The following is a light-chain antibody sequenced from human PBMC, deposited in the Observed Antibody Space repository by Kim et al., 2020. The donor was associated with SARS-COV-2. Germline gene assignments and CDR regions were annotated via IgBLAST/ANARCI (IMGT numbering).Light chain of an antibody. CDR1: QSISTW. CDR3: QQYSTFPLT. Sequence: DIQMTQSPSTLSASVGDRVTITCRASQSISTWLAWYQQKPGKAPKVLIYKASSLESGVPSRLSGSGSGTEFTLTISSLQPDDFATYYCQQYSTFPLTFGGGTKVDIK. J-gene: IGKJ4*01. CDR2: KAS. V-gene: IGKV1-5*03.